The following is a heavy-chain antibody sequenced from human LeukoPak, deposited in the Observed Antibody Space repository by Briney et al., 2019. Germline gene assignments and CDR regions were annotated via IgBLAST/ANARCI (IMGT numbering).Heavy chain of an antibody. CDR3: ARGSSGYRLLDY. J-gene: IGHJ4*02. Sequence: SETLSLTCTVSGGSISSGSYYWSWIRQPAGKGLEWIGRIYTSGSTNYNPSLKSRVTISVDTSKNQFSLKLSSVTVADTAVYYCARGSSGYRLLDYWGQGTLVTVSS. CDR1: GGSISSGSYY. V-gene: IGHV4-61*02. CDR2: IYTSGST. D-gene: IGHD3-22*01.